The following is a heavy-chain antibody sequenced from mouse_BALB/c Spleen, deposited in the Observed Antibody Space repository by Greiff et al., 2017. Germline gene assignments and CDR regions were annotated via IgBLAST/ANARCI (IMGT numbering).Heavy chain of an antibody. CDR2: ISNGGGST. J-gene: IGHJ4*01. CDR1: GFTFSSYT. V-gene: IGHV5-12-2*01. D-gene: IGHD3-2*01. CDR3: ARRLDSSGIGY. Sequence: EVKLVESGGGLVQPGGSLKLSCAASGFTFSSYTMSWVRQTPEKRLEWVAYISNGGGSTYYPDTVKGRFTISRDNAKNTLYLQMSSLKSEDTAMYYCARRLDSSGIGYWGQGTSVTVSS.